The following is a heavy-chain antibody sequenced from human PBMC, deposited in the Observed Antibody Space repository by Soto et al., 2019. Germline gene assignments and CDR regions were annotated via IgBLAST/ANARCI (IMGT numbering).Heavy chain of an antibody. CDR2: ISSSGSTI. Sequence: PGGSLRLSCAASGFTFSSYEMNWVRQAPGKGLEWVSYISSSGSTIYYADSVKGRFTISRDNAKNSLYLQMNSLRAEDTAVYYCARDRNYDFWSGYPYPGVDYFDYWGQGXLVTVSS. CDR1: GFTFSSYE. CDR3: ARDRNYDFWSGYPYPGVDYFDY. D-gene: IGHD3-3*01. V-gene: IGHV3-48*03. J-gene: IGHJ4*02.